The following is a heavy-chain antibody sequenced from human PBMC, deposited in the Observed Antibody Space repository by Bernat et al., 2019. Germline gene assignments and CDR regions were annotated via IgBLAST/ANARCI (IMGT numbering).Heavy chain of an antibody. Sequence: QLQLQESGPGLVKPSETLSLTCTVAGGSISSSSYYWGWIRQPPGKGREWIGSIYYSGSTYYNPSLKSRVTISVDTSKNQFSLKLSSVTAADTAVYYCARHDLIFYGMDVWGQGTTVTVSS. CDR1: GGSISSSSYY. J-gene: IGHJ6*02. CDR3: ARHDLIFYGMDV. V-gene: IGHV4-39*01. CDR2: IYYSGST.